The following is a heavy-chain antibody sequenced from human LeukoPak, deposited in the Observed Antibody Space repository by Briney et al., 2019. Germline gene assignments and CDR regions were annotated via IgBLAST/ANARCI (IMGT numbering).Heavy chain of an antibody. CDR2: ISGSGGST. CDR1: GFTFSSYA. Sequence: PGGSLRLSCAASGFTFSSYAMSWVRQAPGKGLEWVSAISGSGGSTYYADSVKGRFTISRDNSKNTLYLQMNSLRAEDTAVYYCARDRPAVVVVAATPYYYYYMDVWGKGTTVTVSS. D-gene: IGHD2-15*01. V-gene: IGHV3-23*01. J-gene: IGHJ6*03. CDR3: ARDRPAVVVVAATPYYYYYMDV.